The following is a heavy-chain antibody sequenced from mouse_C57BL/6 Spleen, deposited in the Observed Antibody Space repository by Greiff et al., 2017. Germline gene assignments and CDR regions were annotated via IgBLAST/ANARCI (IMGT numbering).Heavy chain of an antibody. D-gene: IGHD1-1*01. CDR2: IWSGGST. J-gene: IGHJ4*01. Sequence: VKLLESGPGLVQPSQSLSITCTVSGFSLTSYGVHWVRQSPGKGLEWLGVIWSGGSTDYNAAFISRLSISKDNSKSQVFFKMNSLQADDTAIYYCAWDGRGYYAMDYWGQGTSVTVSS. CDR3: AWDGRGYYAMDY. CDR1: GFSLTSYG. V-gene: IGHV2-2*01.